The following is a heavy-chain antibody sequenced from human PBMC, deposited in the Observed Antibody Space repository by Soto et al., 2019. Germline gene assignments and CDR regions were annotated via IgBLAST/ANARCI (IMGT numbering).Heavy chain of an antibody. V-gene: IGHV3-21*06. Sequence: PGGSLRLSCAASGFTFTMYSMNWVRHAPGKGLGWVSSISSTTNYIYYGDSMKGRFTISRDNAKNSLYLEMNSLRAEDTAVYYCARESEDLTSNFDYWGQGTLVTVSS. J-gene: IGHJ4*02. CDR1: GFTFTMYS. CDR3: ARESEDLTSNFDY. CDR2: ISSTTNYI.